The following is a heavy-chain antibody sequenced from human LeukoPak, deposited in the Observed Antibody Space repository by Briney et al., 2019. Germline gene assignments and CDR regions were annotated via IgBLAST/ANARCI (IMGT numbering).Heavy chain of an antibody. J-gene: IGHJ4*02. CDR2: ISSSSSYI. Sequence: VNWVRQAPGKGLEWVSSISSSSSYIYYADSVKGRFTISRDNAKNSLYLQMNSLRAEDTAVYYCARDARGSGSSHFDYWGQGTLVTVSS. CDR3: ARDARGSGSSHFDY. V-gene: IGHV3-21*01. D-gene: IGHD3-10*01.